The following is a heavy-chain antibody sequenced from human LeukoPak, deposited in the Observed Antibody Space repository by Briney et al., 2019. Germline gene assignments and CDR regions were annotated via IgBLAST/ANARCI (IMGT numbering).Heavy chain of an antibody. CDR3: ARHLSYCSSTSCSLYYLDY. Sequence: SETLSLTCTVSGGSISSSSYYWGWIRQPPGKGLEWIGSIYYSGSTYYNPSLKGRVTISVDTSKNQFSLKLSSVTAADTAVYYCARHLSYCSSTSCSLYYLDYWGQGTLVTVSS. V-gene: IGHV4-39*01. D-gene: IGHD2-2*01. CDR2: IYYSGST. CDR1: GGSISSSSYY. J-gene: IGHJ4*02.